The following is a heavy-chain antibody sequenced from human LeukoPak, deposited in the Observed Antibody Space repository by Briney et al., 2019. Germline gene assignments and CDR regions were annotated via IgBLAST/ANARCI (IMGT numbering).Heavy chain of an antibody. Sequence: GGSQRLSCAASGFTFDDYAMHWVRQAPGKGLEWVSLISGDGGSTYYADSVKGRFTISRDNSKNSLYLQMNSLRTEDTALYYCAKDKDDYVWGSYRPTFDYWGQGTLVTVSS. CDR2: ISGDGGST. CDR3: AKDKDDYVWGSYRPTFDY. D-gene: IGHD3-16*02. V-gene: IGHV3-43*02. CDR1: GFTFDDYA. J-gene: IGHJ4*02.